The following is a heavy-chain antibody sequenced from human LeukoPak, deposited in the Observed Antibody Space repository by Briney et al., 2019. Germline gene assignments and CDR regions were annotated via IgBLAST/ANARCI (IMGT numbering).Heavy chain of an antibody. CDR2: MNPNSGST. V-gene: IGHV1-8*01. Sequence: ASVKVSCKASGYTFTSYDINWVRQATGQGLEWMGWMNPNSGSTGYAQKFQGRVTMTRNTSISTAYMELSSLRSEDTAVYYCARGPREYYDSSGYYPWGDYWGQGTLVTVSS. D-gene: IGHD3-22*01. CDR3: ARGPREYYDSSGYYPWGDY. J-gene: IGHJ4*02. CDR1: GYTFTSYD.